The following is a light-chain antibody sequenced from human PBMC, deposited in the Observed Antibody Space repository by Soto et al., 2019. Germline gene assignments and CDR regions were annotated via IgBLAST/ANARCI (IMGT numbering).Light chain of an antibody. V-gene: IGKV1-9*01. CDR1: YDIHIF. Sequence: DIQLTQPTSFPSASQGDRVTITCRASYDIHIFLAWYQHKPGKAPKLMIDSVSTLQSGVPSRFSGSGSGTEFTLTIRSLQPEDFATYYCQQLNSYPLIFCPGTKVDIK. CDR3: QQLNSYPLI. CDR2: SVS. J-gene: IGKJ3*01.